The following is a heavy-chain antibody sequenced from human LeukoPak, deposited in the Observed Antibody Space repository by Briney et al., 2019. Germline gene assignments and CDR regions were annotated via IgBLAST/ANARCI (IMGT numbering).Heavy chain of an antibody. V-gene: IGHV3-23*01. CDR2: ISGSGGST. Sequence: PGGSLRLPCAASGFTFSSYAMSWVRQAPGKGLEWVSAISGSGGSTYYADSVKGRFTISRDNSKNTLYLQMNSLRAEDTAVYYCASLYYYDSSGYSLGSAFDIWGQGTMVTVSS. D-gene: IGHD3-22*01. CDR1: GFTFSSYA. J-gene: IGHJ3*02. CDR3: ASLYYYDSSGYSLGSAFDI.